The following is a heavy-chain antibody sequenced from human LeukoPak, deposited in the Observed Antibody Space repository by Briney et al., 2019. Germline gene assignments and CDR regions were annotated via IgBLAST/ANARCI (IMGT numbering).Heavy chain of an antibody. CDR1: GGSISSYY. CDR3: ARVGPYGAFDY. V-gene: IGHV4-59*12. CDR2: IYYSGST. D-gene: IGHD3-10*01. Sequence: SETLSLTCTVSGGSISSYYCSWIRQPPGKGLEWIGYIYYSGSTNYNPSLKSRVTISVDTSKNQFSLKLSSVTAADTAVYYCARVGPYGAFDYWGQGTLVTVSS. J-gene: IGHJ4*02.